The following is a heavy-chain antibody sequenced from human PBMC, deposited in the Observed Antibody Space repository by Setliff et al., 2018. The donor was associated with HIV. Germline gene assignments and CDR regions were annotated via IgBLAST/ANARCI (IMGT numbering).Heavy chain of an antibody. CDR3: ARQKTVTTYFDY. CDR2: IYYSGST. J-gene: IGHJ4*03. D-gene: IGHD4-17*01. CDR1: GGSISSSSSF. V-gene: IGHV4-39*01. Sequence: PSETLSLTCTVSGGSISSSSSFWGWIRQPPGKGLEWIGSIYYSGSTYYNPSLQSRVTISVDTSKNQFSLKLSSVTAADTAVYYCARQKTVTTYFDYWVPETLLVTVSS.